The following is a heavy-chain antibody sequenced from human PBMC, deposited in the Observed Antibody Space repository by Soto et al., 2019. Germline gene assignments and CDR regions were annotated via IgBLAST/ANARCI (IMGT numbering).Heavy chain of an antibody. V-gene: IGHV4-34*01. CDR1: GGSFSDYY. CDR2: VNHSGST. Sequence: SETLSLTCASYGGSFSDYYWSWVRQPPGKGLEWIGEVNHSGSTKHNPSLKSRVTISVDTSKNQFSLKLNSVTAADTAVYYCARGPAGEYSVYDYWGRGTLVTVSS. J-gene: IGHJ1*01. CDR3: ARGPAGEYSVYDY. D-gene: IGHD5-12*01.